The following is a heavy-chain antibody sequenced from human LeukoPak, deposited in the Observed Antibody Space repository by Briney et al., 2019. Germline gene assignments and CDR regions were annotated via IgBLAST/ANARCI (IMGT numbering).Heavy chain of an antibody. J-gene: IGHJ4*02. CDR3: ARHRSGYSTYYFDY. D-gene: IGHD3-3*01. Sequence: SETLSLTCAVYGGSFSGYYWSWIRQPPGKGLEWIGEINHSGSTNYNPSLKSRVTISVDTSKNQFSLKLSSVTAADTAVYYCARHRSGYSTYYFDYWGQGTLVTVSS. CDR2: INHSGST. CDR1: GGSFSGYY. V-gene: IGHV4-34*01.